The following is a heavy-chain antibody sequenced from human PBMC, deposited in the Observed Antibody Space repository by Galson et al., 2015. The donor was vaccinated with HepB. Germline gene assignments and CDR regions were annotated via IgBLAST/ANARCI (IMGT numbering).Heavy chain of an antibody. D-gene: IGHD3-22*01. CDR1: GFTFSRYW. CDR3: AREAEYHYKSSGYPQNWYFDL. CDR2: INTDGSST. Sequence: SLRLSCAASGFTFSRYWMHWVRQAPGKGLMWVSRINTDGSSTSDADSVKGRFTVSRDNARNTVSLQMDSLRAEDTAIYFCAREAEYHYKSSGYPQNWYFDLWGRGTLVTVSS. J-gene: IGHJ2*01. V-gene: IGHV3-74*01.